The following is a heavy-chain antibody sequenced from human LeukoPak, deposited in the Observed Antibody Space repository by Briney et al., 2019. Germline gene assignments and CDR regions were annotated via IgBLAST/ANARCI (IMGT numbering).Heavy chain of an antibody. Sequence: SQTLSLTCTVSGGPISSGGYYWSWIRQPPGKGLEWIGYIYHSGSTYYNPSLKSRVTISVDRSKNQFSLKLSSVTAADTAVYYCARDRDHGGAFDIWGQGTMVTVSS. CDR2: IYHSGST. J-gene: IGHJ3*02. V-gene: IGHV4-30-2*01. CDR3: ARDRDHGGAFDI. CDR1: GGPISSGGYY. D-gene: IGHD4-23*01.